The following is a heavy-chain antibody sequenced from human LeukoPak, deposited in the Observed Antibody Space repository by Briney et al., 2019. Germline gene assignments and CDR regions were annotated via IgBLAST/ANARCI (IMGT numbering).Heavy chain of an antibody. CDR1: GFTFSGYS. J-gene: IGHJ4*02. D-gene: IGHD6-13*01. CDR2: ISRSATTI. Sequence: PGGSLRLSCAASGFTFSGYSMNWVRQAPGKGLEWVSSISRSATTIYYADSVKGRFTISRDNAKNSLYLQMNSLRVEDTAVYFCARVGALSSSWLLYWGQGTLVTVSS. V-gene: IGHV3-48*04. CDR3: ARVGALSSSWLLY.